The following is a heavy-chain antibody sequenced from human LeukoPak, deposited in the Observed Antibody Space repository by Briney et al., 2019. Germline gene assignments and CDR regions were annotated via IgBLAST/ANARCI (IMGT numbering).Heavy chain of an antibody. Sequence: PGGSLRLSCAASGFTFSSYWMSWVRQAPGKGLEWVDNIKQDGSEKYYVDSVKGRFTISRDNAKNSLYLQMNSLRAEDTAVYYCARERGSKCFDYWGQGTLVTVSS. CDR1: GFTFSSYW. V-gene: IGHV3-7*01. D-gene: IGHD3-10*01. J-gene: IGHJ4*02. CDR3: ARERGSKCFDY. CDR2: IKQDGSEK.